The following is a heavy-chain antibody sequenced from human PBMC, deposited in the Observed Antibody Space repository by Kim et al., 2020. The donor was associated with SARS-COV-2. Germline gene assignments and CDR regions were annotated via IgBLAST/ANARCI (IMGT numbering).Heavy chain of an antibody. CDR3: ASHLLDY. V-gene: IGHV6-1*01. CDR1: GDNVSNNSGA. Sequence: SQTLSLTCAISGDNVSNNSGAWIWIRQSPSRGLEWLGRTYYRSKWFNDYAVSVKGRLIINPDTSKNQVSLQLNSVTPEDTAVYYCASHLLDYWGQGTLVTVSS. CDR2: TYYRSKWFN. J-gene: IGHJ4*02.